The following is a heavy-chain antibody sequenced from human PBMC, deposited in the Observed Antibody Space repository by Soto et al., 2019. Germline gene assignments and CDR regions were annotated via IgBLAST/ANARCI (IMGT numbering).Heavy chain of an antibody. CDR3: ARSRYYDTTGYYPFYYYYYGMDV. CDR1: GYRCTNYG. CDR2: TFPGNSET. J-gene: IGHJ6*02. Sequence: GESMKVSCKGAGYRCTNYGSGWVLQMSGKGLELMGITFPGNSETRYSPSFQGHVTISADKSISTAYLQWSSLKASDTALYYCARSRYYDTTGYYPFYYYYYGMDVWAQPTTVTVSS. D-gene: IGHD3-22*01. V-gene: IGHV5-51*01.